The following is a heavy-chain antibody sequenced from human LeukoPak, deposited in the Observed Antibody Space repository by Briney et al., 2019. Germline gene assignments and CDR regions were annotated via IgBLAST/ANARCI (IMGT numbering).Heavy chain of an antibody. V-gene: IGHV3-21*01. D-gene: IGHD6-6*01. CDR3: AGESGIAARLDDDY. J-gene: IGHJ4*02. CDR2: ISSRSSYI. Sequence: GGSLRLSCAASGFTFSSYSMNWVRQAPGKGLEWVSSISSRSSYIYYADSVKGRFTISRDNAKNSLYLQMNSLRAEDTAVYYCAGESGIAARLDDDYWGQGTLVTVSS. CDR1: GFTFSSYS.